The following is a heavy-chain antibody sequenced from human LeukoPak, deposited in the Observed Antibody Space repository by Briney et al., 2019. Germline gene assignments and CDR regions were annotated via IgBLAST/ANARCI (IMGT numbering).Heavy chain of an antibody. Sequence: EASVKVSCKASGFTFTSSAVQWVRQARGERLEWIGWIVVGSGNTNYAQKFQERVTITRDMSTSTAYMELSSLRSEDTAVYYCAAATTVTTVDVFDIWGQGTMVTVSS. CDR3: AAATTVTTVDVFDI. CDR1: GFTFTSSA. D-gene: IGHD4-17*01. J-gene: IGHJ3*02. V-gene: IGHV1-58*01. CDR2: IVVGSGNT.